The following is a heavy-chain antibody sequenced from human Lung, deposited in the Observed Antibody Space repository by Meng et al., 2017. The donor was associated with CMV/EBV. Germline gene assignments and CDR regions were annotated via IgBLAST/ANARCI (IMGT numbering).Heavy chain of an antibody. V-gene: IGHV4-4*03. J-gene: IGHJ1*01. CDR1: GDSITNQNW. D-gene: IGHD3-10*01. Sequence: GPALVKPPETLSLTCVAPGDSITNQNWWAWVRQPPGKGLEWIGEIPHRGSSAYNPSLKSRVSMSIDKSKNQFSLKLTSVTAADTAVYHCLRRSGGSVWGQGTLVTVSS. CDR3: LRRSGGSV. CDR2: IPHRGSS.